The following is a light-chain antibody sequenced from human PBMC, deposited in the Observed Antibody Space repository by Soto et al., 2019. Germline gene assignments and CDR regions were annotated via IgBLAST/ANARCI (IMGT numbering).Light chain of an antibody. V-gene: IGKV1-17*01. Sequence: DIQLTQSPSSLSASVGDRVTITCRASQDIRSALGWYQQKPGKVPKLLIYAASTLQSGVHSRFSGSGSGTEFTLTISSLQPEDFATYYCIQHNTYPWTFGQGTKVDIK. J-gene: IGKJ1*01. CDR3: IQHNTYPWT. CDR1: QDIRSA. CDR2: AAS.